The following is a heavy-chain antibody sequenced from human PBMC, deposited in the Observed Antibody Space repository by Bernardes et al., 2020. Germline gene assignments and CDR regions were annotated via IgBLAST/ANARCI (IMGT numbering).Heavy chain of an antibody. D-gene: IGHD1-7*01. CDR1: GYTFSING. CDR2: ISASNGNT. J-gene: IGHJ3*02. CDR3: ARAVNWNYAFDI. Sequence: ASVKVSCKASGYTFSINGISWVRQAPGQGLEWMGWISASNGNTNYAQKFQGRVTMTTDTSTTTAYIELRNLRSDDTAVYYCARAVNWNYAFDIWSQGTMVTVSS. V-gene: IGHV1-18*01.